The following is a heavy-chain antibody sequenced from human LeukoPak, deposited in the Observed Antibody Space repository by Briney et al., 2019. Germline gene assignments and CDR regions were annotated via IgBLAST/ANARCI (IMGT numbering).Heavy chain of an antibody. CDR3: AHFRGGSFDF. CDR1: GGSISSYY. Sequence: PSETLSLTCTVSGGSISSYYWGWIRQPPGKGLEWIGSIYYSGSTYYNPSLKSRVTISVDTSKNQFSLKLSSVTAADTAVYYCAHFRGGSFDFWGQGTMVTVPS. J-gene: IGHJ3*01. D-gene: IGHD3-16*01. V-gene: IGHV4-59*05. CDR2: IYYSGST.